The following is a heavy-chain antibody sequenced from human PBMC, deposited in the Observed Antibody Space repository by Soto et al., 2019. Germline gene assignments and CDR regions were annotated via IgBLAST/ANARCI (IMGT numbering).Heavy chain of an antibody. CDR3: AKDRRAGGNSAFYFDF. Sequence: GGSLRLSCAASGFRFNDYSMSWVRQVPGKGLEWVSTLSGDGADTYYAGSVKGRFTISRDNSHNTLYLQVHSLTAEDTAVYYCAKDRRAGGNSAFYFDFWGQGAQVTVSS. CDR2: LSGDGADT. D-gene: IGHD3-16*01. V-gene: IGHV3-23*01. J-gene: IGHJ4*02. CDR1: GFRFNDYS.